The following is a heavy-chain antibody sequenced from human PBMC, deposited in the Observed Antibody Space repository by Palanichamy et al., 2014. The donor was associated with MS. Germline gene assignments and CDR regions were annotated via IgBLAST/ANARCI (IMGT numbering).Heavy chain of an antibody. D-gene: IGHD2-15*01. Sequence: EVQLVESGGGLVXPGGSLRLSCAASGFTVSSSYMSWVRQAPGKGLEWVSVLYSGGLTYCADSVKGRFTISRDSSKNTLYVQMNSLRAEDTAVYYCARGGCTDARCYYFDYWGQGTLVTVSS. V-gene: IGHV3-66*01. CDR1: GFTVSSSY. CDR2: LYSGGLT. CDR3: ARGGCTDARCYYFDY. J-gene: IGHJ4*02.